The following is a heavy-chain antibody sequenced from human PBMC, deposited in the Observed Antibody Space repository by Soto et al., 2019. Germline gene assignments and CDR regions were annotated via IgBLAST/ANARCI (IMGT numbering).Heavy chain of an antibody. CDR1: GFTFSNYA. CDR2: ISGSGGRS. D-gene: IGHD3-16*01. CDR3: AKAYFVWSSEQPYYFDY. J-gene: IGHJ4*02. Sequence: EVQLLDSGGGLVQPGGSLRLSCAASGFTFSNYAMTWVRQGPGKGLEWVPGISGSGGRSYYADAVMGRFTISRDNFKSTLYLQMNSLRAEDTAVYYCAKAYFVWSSEQPYYFDYWGQGTLVTVSS. V-gene: IGHV3-23*01.